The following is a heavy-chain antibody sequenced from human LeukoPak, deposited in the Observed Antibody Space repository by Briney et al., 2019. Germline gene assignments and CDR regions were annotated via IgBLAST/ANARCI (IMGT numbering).Heavy chain of an antibody. CDR2: IGDSDGRT. Sequence: TGGSLRLSCEASGFKFTSYAMNWVRQAPGKGLEWVSQIGDSDGRTYYADSVKGRFTISRDNAKNSLFLQMNSLRAEDTALYYCASLRATVTAPDYWGRGTLVTVSS. V-gene: IGHV3-23*01. J-gene: IGHJ4*02. CDR3: ASLRATVTAPDY. CDR1: GFKFTSYA. D-gene: IGHD4-17*01.